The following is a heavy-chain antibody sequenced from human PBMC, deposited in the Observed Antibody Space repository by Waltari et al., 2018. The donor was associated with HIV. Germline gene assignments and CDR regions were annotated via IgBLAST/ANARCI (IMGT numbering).Heavy chain of an antibody. CDR2: IYWNDDK. D-gene: IGHD1-26*01. J-gene: IGHJ4*02. Sequence: QITLKESGPTLVKPTQTLTLTCTFSGFSLSTSGVGVGWIRQPPGKALEWLALIYWNDDKRYSPSLKSRLTITKDTSKNQVVLTMTNMDPVDTATYYGAHTGGGSYYFDYWGQGTLVTVSS. CDR3: AHTGGGSYYFDY. V-gene: IGHV2-5*01. CDR1: GFSLSTSGVG.